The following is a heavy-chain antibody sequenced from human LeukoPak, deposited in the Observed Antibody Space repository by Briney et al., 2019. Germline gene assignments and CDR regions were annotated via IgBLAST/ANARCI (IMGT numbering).Heavy chain of an antibody. D-gene: IGHD4-17*01. CDR1: GFTFSSYA. J-gene: IGHJ4*02. CDR3: AKGYGEHFDY. CDR2: ISGSGGST. V-gene: IGHV3-23*01. Sequence: GGSLRLSCAASGFTFSSYAMSWVRQAPGKGLKWVSAISGSGGSTYYADSVMGRFTISRDNSKNTLYLQMNSLRAEDTAVYYCAKGYGEHFDYWGQGTLVTVSS.